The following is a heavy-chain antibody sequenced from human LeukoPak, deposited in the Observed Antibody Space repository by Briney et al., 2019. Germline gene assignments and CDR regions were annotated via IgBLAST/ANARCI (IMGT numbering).Heavy chain of an antibody. V-gene: IGHV3-48*04. CDR1: GFTFDDYG. CDR3: ARVRGTSRYSSSWYDY. D-gene: IGHD6-13*01. J-gene: IGHJ4*02. CDR2: ISGSGSTI. Sequence: GGSLRLSCAASGFTFDDYGMSWVRQAPGKGLEWVSYISGSGSTIYYADFVKGRFTISRDNAKKSLYLQMNSLRVEDTAVYYCARVRGTSRYSSSWYDYWGLGTLVTVSS.